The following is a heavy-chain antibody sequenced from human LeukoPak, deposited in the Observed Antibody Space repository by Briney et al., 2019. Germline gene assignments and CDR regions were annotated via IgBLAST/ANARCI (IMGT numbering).Heavy chain of an antibody. D-gene: IGHD3-16*01. Sequence: GGSLRLSCSASGFTFSDYDMNWVRQAPGKGLEWVSSISYLSSHVYYGDSVKGRFSISRDNSKNSLYLQMNSLGAEDTAIYYCGRAFPPLRTSSAGDLWGQGILVTVSS. CDR3: GRAFPPLRTSSAGDL. CDR2: ISYLSSHV. V-gene: IGHV3-21*01. CDR1: GFTFSDYD. J-gene: IGHJ4*02.